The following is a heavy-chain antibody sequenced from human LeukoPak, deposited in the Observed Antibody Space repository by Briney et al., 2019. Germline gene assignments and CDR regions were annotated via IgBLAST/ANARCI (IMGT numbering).Heavy chain of an antibody. V-gene: IGHV3-20*04. J-gene: IGHJ4*02. Sequence: GGSLRLSCAASGITFRNYWMSWVRQAPGKGLEWVSGINWNGGSTGYADSVKGRFTISRDNAKNSLYLQMNSLRAEDTALYYCARFVAAAGTRPYYFDYWGQGTLVTVSS. D-gene: IGHD6-13*01. CDR1: GITFRNYW. CDR3: ARFVAAAGTRPYYFDY. CDR2: INWNGGST.